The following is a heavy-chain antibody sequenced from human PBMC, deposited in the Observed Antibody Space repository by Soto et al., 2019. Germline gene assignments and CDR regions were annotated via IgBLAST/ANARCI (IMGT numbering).Heavy chain of an antibody. J-gene: IGHJ4*02. CDR1: GFTFSNAW. CDR2: IKSKTDGGKT. D-gene: IGHD2-21*01. CDR3: IVRYPYYFDY. V-gene: IGHV3-15*07. Sequence: EVQLVESGGGLVKPGGSLRLSCAASGFTFSNAWMNWVRQALGKGLEWVGRIKSKTDGGKTDYAAPVKGRFTISRDDSNNTLYLQMNSLKTGDTAVYYCIVRYPYYFDYWGQGTLVTVSS.